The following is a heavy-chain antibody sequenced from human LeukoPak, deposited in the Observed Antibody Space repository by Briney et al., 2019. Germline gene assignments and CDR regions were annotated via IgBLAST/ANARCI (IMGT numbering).Heavy chain of an antibody. CDR3: AKDYGSGSYYYYYYGMDV. V-gene: IGHV3-23*01. D-gene: IGHD3-10*01. J-gene: IGHJ6*02. CDR1: GFTFSSYA. Sequence: GGSLRLSCAAPGFTFSSYAMSWVREAPGKGLEWVSAISGSGGSTYYADSVKGRFTISRDNSKNTLYLQMNSLRAEDTAVYYCAKDYGSGSYYYYYYGMDVWGQGTTVTVSS. CDR2: ISGSGGST.